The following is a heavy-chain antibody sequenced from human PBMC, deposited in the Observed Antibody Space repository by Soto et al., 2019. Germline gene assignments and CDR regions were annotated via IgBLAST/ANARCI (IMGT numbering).Heavy chain of an antibody. D-gene: IGHD6-6*01. V-gene: IGHV3-21*01. J-gene: IGHJ6*02. Sequence: EVQLVESGGGLVKPGGSLRLSCAASGFTFSSYSMNWVRQAPGKGLEWVSSISSSSSYIYYADSVKGRFTISRDNAKNSLYLQMNSLRAEDTAVYYCARDHHSSFIPHRSHGMDGWGQGTTVTVSS. CDR3: ARDHHSSFIPHRSHGMDG. CDR2: ISSSSSYI. CDR1: GFTFSSYS.